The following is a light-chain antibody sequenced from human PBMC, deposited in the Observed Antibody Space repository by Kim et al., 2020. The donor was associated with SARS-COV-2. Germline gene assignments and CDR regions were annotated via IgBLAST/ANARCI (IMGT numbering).Light chain of an antibody. J-gene: IGKJ1*01. Sequence: ASVRDRVTITWRASQDINIYLAWFQQKPGEVPKRLIYAASSLQHGVPSRFSGSGSGTEFSLTISSLQPEDFGTYYCLQHNTYPRTFGQGTKVDIK. CDR2: AAS. CDR3: LQHNTYPRT. CDR1: QDINIY. V-gene: IGKV1-17*03.